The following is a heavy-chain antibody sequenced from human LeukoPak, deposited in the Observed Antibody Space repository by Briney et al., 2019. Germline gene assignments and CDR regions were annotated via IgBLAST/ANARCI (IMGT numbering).Heavy chain of an antibody. CDR3: GKAMGKYSSSSDY. Sequence: GGSLRLSCAASGFTFSSYGMHWVRQAPGKGLEWVAFIRYDGSNKYYADSVKGRFTISRDNSKNTLYLQMNSLRAEDTAVYYCGKAMGKYSSSSDYWGQGTLVTVSS. J-gene: IGHJ4*02. CDR2: IRYDGSNK. D-gene: IGHD6-6*01. V-gene: IGHV3-30*02. CDR1: GFTFSSYG.